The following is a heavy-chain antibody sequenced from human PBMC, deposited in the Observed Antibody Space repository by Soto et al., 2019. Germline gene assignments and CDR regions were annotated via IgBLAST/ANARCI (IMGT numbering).Heavy chain of an antibody. Sequence: LQTLSLTCALCGGSFSGYYCSRVRQSPRKGLEWIGEINHSGSTNHNPSLTGRLTISVDTSRNQFSLKLSSVTAADTSLYYCVDCDYGDHPRYWGKGTLVTI. CDR1: GGSFSGYY. CDR3: VDCDYGDHPRY. CDR2: INHSGST. V-gene: IGHV4-34*01. D-gene: IGHD4-17*01. J-gene: IGHJ4*02.